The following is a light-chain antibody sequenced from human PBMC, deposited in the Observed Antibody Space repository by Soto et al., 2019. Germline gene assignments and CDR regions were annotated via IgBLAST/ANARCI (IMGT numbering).Light chain of an antibody. CDR1: SXDVGGYNF. Sequence: QSVLTQPRSASGSPGQSVTISCTGTSXDVGGYNFVSWYQQHPGKAPQLIIYEVTKRPSGVPDRFSGSKSGNTASLTVSGLQTEDEADYYCSSYAATNNYGFGSGTKVTVL. J-gene: IGLJ1*01. CDR3: SSYAATNNYG. V-gene: IGLV2-8*01. CDR2: EVT.